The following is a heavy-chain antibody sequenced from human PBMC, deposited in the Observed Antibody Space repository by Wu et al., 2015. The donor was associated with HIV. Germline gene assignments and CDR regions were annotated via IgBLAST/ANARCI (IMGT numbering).Heavy chain of an antibody. J-gene: IGHJ4*02. CDR2: IRAYTGHT. V-gene: IGHV1-18*01. D-gene: IGHD2-2*02. CDR1: GYTFTSYG. Sequence: QVQLVQSGAEVKKPGASVKVSCKASGYTFTSYGISWVRQAPGQGLEWMGWIRAYTGHTDYAQKFQGRVILTREASTSTAYMELKRLRFDDTAVYYCARAARYCGTSSCDTTYYFDYWGPGTLVTVSS. CDR3: ARAARYCGTSSCDTTYYFDY.